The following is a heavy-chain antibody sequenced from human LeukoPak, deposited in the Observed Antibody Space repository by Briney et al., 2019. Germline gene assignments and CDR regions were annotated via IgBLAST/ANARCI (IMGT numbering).Heavy chain of an antibody. D-gene: IGHD6-6*01. V-gene: IGHV4-59*12. Sequence: SETLSLTCTVSGGSISSYYWSWIRQPPGKGLEWIGYIYYSGSTNYNPSLKSRVTISVDTSKNQFSLKLSSVTAADTAVYYCARDISSHGDYFDYWGQGTLVTVSS. CDR1: GGSISSYY. J-gene: IGHJ4*02. CDR3: ARDISSHGDYFDY. CDR2: IYYSGST.